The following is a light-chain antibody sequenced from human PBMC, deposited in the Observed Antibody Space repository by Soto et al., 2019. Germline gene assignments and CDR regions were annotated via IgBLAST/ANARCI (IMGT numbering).Light chain of an antibody. J-gene: IGKJ1*01. CDR3: QQYETFSGT. Sequence: DIQMTQSPSTRSASVGGTVAVTCXASQSVSGWLAWYQQKPGEAPKLLIYDASALPRGVPSRFSGSGSGTKFTLTIASLQPDDFATYYCQQYETFSGTFGPGTKVDIK. CDR2: DAS. V-gene: IGKV1-5*01. CDR1: QSVSGW.